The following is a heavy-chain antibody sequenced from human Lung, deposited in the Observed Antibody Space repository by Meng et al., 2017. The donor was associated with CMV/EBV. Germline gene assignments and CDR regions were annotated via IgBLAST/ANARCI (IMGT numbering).Heavy chain of an antibody. CDR3: ARGRGPSGSWYIDY. CDR1: GYIFTSYF. V-gene: IGHV1-46*01. D-gene: IGHD6-13*01. Sequence: SVXVSXXADGYIFTSYFIHWVRQAPGQGLEWMGKINPSGGRTTYAQKFQGRLTMTRNSSTSTIYMEVSSLRSEDTAVYYCARGRGPSGSWYIDYWGQGTLVXVSS. J-gene: IGHJ4*02. CDR2: INPSGGRT.